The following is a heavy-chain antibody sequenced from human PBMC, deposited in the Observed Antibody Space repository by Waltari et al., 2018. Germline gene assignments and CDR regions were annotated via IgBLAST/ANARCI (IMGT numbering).Heavy chain of an antibody. CDR2: MKQDGSET. CDR3: TRGSGWYHY. Sequence: EVQLVESGGSVVQPGGSLRLSCAASGFTFSRFSMSWVRQAPGKGLEWLDTMKQDGSETNYVDSVKGRFTSSRDDANNSLYLQMNSLRAEDTALYYCTRGSGWYHYWGQGTLVTVSS. D-gene: IGHD6-19*01. CDR1: GFTFSRFS. J-gene: IGHJ4*02. V-gene: IGHV3-7*04.